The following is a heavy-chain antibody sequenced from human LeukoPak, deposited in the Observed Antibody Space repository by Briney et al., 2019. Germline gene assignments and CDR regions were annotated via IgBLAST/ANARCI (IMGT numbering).Heavy chain of an antibody. J-gene: IGHJ4*02. V-gene: IGHV3-66*01. CDR1: GFTVSSNY. CDR3: ARSRYGTTWSSSWEFDY. CDR2: IYSGGST. Sequence: TGGSLRLSCAASGFTVSSNYMNWVRQAPGKGLEWVSVIYSGGSTYYADSVKGRFTISRDNSKNTLHLQMNSLRAEDTAVYYCARSRYGTTWSSSWEFDYWGQGTLVTVSS. D-gene: IGHD6-13*01.